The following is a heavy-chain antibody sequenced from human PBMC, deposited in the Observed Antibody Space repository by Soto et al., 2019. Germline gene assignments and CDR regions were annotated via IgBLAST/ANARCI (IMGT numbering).Heavy chain of an antibody. CDR1: GFTFTNYN. CDR2: ITSSSTYI. J-gene: IGHJ4*02. V-gene: IGHV3-21*01. D-gene: IGHD1-20*01. Sequence: GGSLRLSFAASGFTFTNYNMNWVRQAPGKGLEWVSYITSSSTYIYYADSVRGRFTISRDNAKNSLYLQMNSLRAEDTAVYYCASHSITGFDYWGQGALVTVSS. CDR3: ASHSITGFDY.